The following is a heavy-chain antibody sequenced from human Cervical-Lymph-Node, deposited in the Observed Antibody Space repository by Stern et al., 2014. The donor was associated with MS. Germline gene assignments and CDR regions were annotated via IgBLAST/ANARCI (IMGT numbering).Heavy chain of an antibody. CDR1: GHPLSELA. V-gene: IGHV1-24*01. CDR3: ATYRGVK. CDR2: FDPEDGET. D-gene: IGHD3-10*01. J-gene: IGHJ4*02. Sequence: QVQLVQSGAEVKKPGASVTVSCNVSGHPLSELAIHWLRQLPTSGLEWLGQFDPEDGETVYAQRLQGRLTMTEDTTTGTAYMTLTALTSDDTAVYYCATYRGVKWGPGTLVAVSS.